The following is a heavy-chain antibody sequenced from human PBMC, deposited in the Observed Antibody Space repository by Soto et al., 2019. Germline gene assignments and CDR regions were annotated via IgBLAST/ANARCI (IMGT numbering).Heavy chain of an antibody. J-gene: IGHJ4*02. CDR2: SSATGAGT. CDR3: AKDRRAGGNYGFYSDF. Sequence: EVQLLESGGGLVQPGGSLRLSCAASGFTFSSYGMTWVRQAPGKGLEWVPFSSATGAGTYYADSVKGRFTISRDNSKNTLYLQMTSLRADDTAVYYCAKDRRAGGNYGFYSDFWGQGARVIVSS. D-gene: IGHD1-7*01. V-gene: IGHV3-23*01. CDR1: GFTFSSYG.